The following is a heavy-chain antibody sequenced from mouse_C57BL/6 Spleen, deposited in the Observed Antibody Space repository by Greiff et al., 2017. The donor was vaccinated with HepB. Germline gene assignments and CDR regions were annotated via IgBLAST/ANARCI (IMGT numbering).Heavy chain of an antibody. CDR3: ARDYYGSSYRTFDY. Sequence: VQLQQSGAELVKPGASVKLSCKASGYTFTSYWMHWVKQRPGQGLEWIGMIHPNSGSTNYNEKFKSKATLTVDKSSSTAYMQLSSLTSEDSAVYYCARDYYGSSYRTFDYWGQGTTLTVSS. J-gene: IGHJ2*01. CDR1: GYTFTSYW. D-gene: IGHD1-1*01. V-gene: IGHV1-64*01. CDR2: IHPNSGST.